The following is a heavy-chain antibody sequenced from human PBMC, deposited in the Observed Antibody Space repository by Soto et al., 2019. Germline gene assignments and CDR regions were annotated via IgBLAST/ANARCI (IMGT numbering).Heavy chain of an antibody. CDR2: IYYSGST. CDR1: GGSISSSSYY. D-gene: IGHD6-6*01. CDR3: ARRALGTAARPFDY. Sequence: QLQLQESGPGLVKPSETLSLTCTVSGGSISSSSYYWGWIRQPPGKGLEWIGSIYYSGSTYYNPSLKSRVTISVDTSKNQLSLRLTSVTAADTSVYYCARRALGTAARPFDYWAQGTLVTVSS. J-gene: IGHJ4*02. V-gene: IGHV4-39*01.